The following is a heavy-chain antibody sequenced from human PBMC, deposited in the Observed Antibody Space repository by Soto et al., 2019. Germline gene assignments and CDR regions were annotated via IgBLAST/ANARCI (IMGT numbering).Heavy chain of an antibody. Sequence: SGPTLVNPTQTLTLTCTFSGFSLSTSGMCVSWIRQPPGKALEWLARIDWDDDKYYSTSLKTRLTISKDTSKNQMVLTMTNMDPVDTATYYCARLYYYDSSGYLNNGFDPWGQGTLVTVSS. D-gene: IGHD3-22*01. CDR2: IDWDDDK. CDR1: GFSLSTSGMC. J-gene: IGHJ5*02. V-gene: IGHV2-70*11. CDR3: ARLYYYDSSGYLNNGFDP.